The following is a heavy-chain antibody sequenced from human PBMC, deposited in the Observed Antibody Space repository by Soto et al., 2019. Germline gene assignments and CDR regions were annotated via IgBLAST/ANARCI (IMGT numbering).Heavy chain of an antibody. J-gene: IGHJ4*02. Sequence: GGSLRLSCAASGFTFSNYAMSWVRLAPGKGLEWVSAISGSGGSTYYADSVKGRFTISRDNSKNTLYLQMNSLRAEDTAVYYCAKELKYYYDSSGYYYYWGQGTLVTVSS. CDR2: ISGSGGST. D-gene: IGHD3-22*01. CDR3: AKELKYYYDSSGYYYY. CDR1: GFTFSNYA. V-gene: IGHV3-23*01.